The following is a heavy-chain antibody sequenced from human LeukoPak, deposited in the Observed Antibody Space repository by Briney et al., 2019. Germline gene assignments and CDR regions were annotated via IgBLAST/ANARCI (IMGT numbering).Heavy chain of an antibody. CDR2: ISSSSSSYI. CDR3: AREHSGYDFPGRDYYYMDV. J-gene: IGHJ6*03. CDR1: GFTFNTYN. D-gene: IGHD5-12*01. V-gene: IGHV3-21*01. Sequence: GGSLRLSCAASGFTFNTYNMNWVRQAPGKGLEWVSSISSSSSSYIYYADSVKGRFTISRDNAKNSLYLQMNSLRAEDTAVYYCAREHSGYDFPGRDYYYMDVWGKGTTVTVS.